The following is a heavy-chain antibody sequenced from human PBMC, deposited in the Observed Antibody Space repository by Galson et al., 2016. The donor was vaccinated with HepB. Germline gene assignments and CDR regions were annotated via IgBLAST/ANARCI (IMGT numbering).Heavy chain of an antibody. CDR2: IIPIFGTT. V-gene: IGHV1-69*13. Sequence: SVKVSCKVSGGTFSSYALSWVRQAPGQGLEWMGGIIPIFGTTNYAQKFQGRVNITADEPTRTAYMELSSLRSEDTAVYSCGGHGTDFRGWSDPWGQGTLVTVSS. J-gene: IGHJ5*02. D-gene: IGHD3-3*01. CDR3: GGHGTDFRGWSDP. CDR1: GGTFSSYA.